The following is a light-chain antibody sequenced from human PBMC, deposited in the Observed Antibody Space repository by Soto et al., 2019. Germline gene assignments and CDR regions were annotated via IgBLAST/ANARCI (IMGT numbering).Light chain of an antibody. CDR3: QQYCSSPLSPLT. Sequence: EIVLTQSPGTLSLSPGERDTLSCRASQSVSSIYLARYQQKPGQAPRLLIYGASSRATGIPDRFSGSGSGTDFTLSISRLEPEDFAIYYCQQYCSSPLSPLTVGGGTRVEIK. CDR2: GAS. CDR1: QSVSSIY. V-gene: IGKV3-20*01. J-gene: IGKJ4*01.